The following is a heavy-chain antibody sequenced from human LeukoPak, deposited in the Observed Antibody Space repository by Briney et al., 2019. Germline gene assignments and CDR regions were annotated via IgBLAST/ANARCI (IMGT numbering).Heavy chain of an antibody. V-gene: IGHV3-21*01. CDR3: VREGYCSGGSCCDY. CDR2: ISSSSSYI. D-gene: IGHD2-15*01. J-gene: IGHJ4*02. Sequence: GGSLRLSCAASGFTFSSYSMNWVRQAPGKGLEWVSSISSSSSYIYYADSVKGRFTISRDNAKNSLYLQMNSLRAEDTAVYYCVREGYCSGGSCCDYWGQGTLVTVSS. CDR1: GFTFSSYS.